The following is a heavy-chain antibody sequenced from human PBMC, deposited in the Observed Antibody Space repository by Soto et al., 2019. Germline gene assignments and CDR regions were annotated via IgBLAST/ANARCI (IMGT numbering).Heavy chain of an antibody. Sequence: ASVKVSCKASGYTFTGYYMHWVRQAPGQGLEWMGWINPNSGGTNYAQKFQGRVTMTRDTSISTAYMELSRLRSDDTAVYYCARTLMVRGVNFDYWGQGTLVTVSS. CDR2: INPNSGGT. J-gene: IGHJ4*02. V-gene: IGHV1-2*02. D-gene: IGHD3-10*01. CDR3: ARTLMVRGVNFDY. CDR1: GYTFTGYY.